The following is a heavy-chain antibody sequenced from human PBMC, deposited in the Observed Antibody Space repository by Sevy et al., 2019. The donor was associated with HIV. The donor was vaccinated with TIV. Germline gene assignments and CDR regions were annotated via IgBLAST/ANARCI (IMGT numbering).Heavy chain of an antibody. J-gene: IGHJ6*02. Sequence: ASVKVSCKASGYTFTDYYIHWVRQAPGQGLEWMGWINTKSGGTNNAQKFHGRVTMTRDTSISTAYMELSRLRSDDTAVYYCARVVEPAGIDPYYYGVDVWGPGATVTVSS. CDR1: GYTFTDYY. CDR3: ARVVEPAGIDPYYYGVDV. V-gene: IGHV1-2*02. CDR2: INTKSGGT. D-gene: IGHD2-2*02.